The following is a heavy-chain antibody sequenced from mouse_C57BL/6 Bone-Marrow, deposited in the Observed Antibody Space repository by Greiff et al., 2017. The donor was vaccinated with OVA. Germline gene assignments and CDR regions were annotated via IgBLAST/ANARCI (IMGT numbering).Heavy chain of an antibody. D-gene: IGHD1-1*01. CDR3: ARDEEVVAPFGY. CDR1: GFTFSDFY. CDR2: SRNKANDYTT. V-gene: IGHV7-1*01. J-gene: IGHJ2*01. Sequence: EVQGVESGGGLVQSGRSLRLSCATSGFTFSDFYMEWVRQAPGKGLEWIAASRNKANDYTTEYSASVKGRFIVSRDTSQSILYLQMNALRAEDTAIYYCARDEEVVAPFGYWGQGTTLTVSS.